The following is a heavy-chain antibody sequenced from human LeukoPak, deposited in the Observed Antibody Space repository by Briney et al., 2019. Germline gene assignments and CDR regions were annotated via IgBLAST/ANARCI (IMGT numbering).Heavy chain of an antibody. CDR1: GYTFTNYD. Sequence: ASVKVSCKTPGYTFTNYDIYWVRQAPGQGLEWMGWIHPSTGNPTYAQGFTGRFVFSLDTSVSTTYLQISSLKAEDTAVYFCARAFQSLGGLSLPDYWGQGTLLTVSS. CDR2: IHPSTGNP. J-gene: IGHJ4*02. D-gene: IGHD3-16*02. V-gene: IGHV7-4-1*02. CDR3: ARAFQSLGGLSLPDY.